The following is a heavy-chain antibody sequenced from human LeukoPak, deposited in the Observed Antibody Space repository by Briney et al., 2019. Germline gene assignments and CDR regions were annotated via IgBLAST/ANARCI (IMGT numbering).Heavy chain of an antibody. CDR3: ARDLTDYYGSGDFDY. CDR1: GFTFGDYA. CDR2: INWNGGST. Sequence: GGSLRLSCTASGFTFGDYAMTWVRQAPGKGLEWVSGINWNGGSTGYADSVKGRFTISRDNAKNSLYLQMNSLRAEDTALYYCARDLTDYYGSGDFDYWGQGTLVTVSS. V-gene: IGHV3-20*04. D-gene: IGHD3-10*01. J-gene: IGHJ4*02.